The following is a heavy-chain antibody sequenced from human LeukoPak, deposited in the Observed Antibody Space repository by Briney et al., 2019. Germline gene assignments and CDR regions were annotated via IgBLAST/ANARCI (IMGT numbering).Heavy chain of an antibody. Sequence: PSETLSLTCAVYGGSFSGYYWSWIRQPPGKGLEWIGEINHSGSTNYNPSLKSRVTISVDTSKNQFSLKLSSVTAADTAVYYCARVAYITIFGVVIIKECLDYWGQGTLVTVSS. CDR2: INHSGST. CDR1: GGSFSGYY. V-gene: IGHV4-34*01. D-gene: IGHD3-3*01. J-gene: IGHJ4*02. CDR3: ARVAYITIFGVVIIKECLDY.